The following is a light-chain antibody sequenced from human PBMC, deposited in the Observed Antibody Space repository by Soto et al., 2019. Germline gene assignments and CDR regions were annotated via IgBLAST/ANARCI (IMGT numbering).Light chain of an antibody. CDR1: SSDVGTYND. V-gene: IGLV2-11*01. J-gene: IGLJ2*01. CDR3: CSYAGRDTSG. CDR2: NVR. Sequence: QSALTQPRSVSGSPGQTVTISCTGTSSDVGTYNDVSWYQQHPGTAPKLMIYNVRQRPSGVPARFCGYKSGNTASLNISAPEAEDESDYYCCSYAGRDTSGFGGGTKLTGL.